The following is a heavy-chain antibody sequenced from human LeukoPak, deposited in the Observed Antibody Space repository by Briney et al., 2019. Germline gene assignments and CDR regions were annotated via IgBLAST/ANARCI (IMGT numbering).Heavy chain of an antibody. CDR3: VKGQTSTWYYFDF. V-gene: IGHV3-66*01. J-gene: IGHJ4*02. Sequence: HSGGSLRLSCEASGFTVRNNYMTWVRQAPGKGLEWVSVIYSGGGTYYADSVKDRFTISRDNSKNTLYLQMSSLRAEDTAVYYCVKGQTSTWYYFDFWGQGTLVTVSS. CDR2: IYSGGGT. D-gene: IGHD6-13*01. CDR1: GFTVRNNY.